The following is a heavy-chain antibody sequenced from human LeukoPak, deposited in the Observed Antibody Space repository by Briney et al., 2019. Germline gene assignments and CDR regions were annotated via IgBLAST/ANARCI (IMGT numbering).Heavy chain of an antibody. V-gene: IGHV4-59*01. CDR1: GGSISSYY. J-gene: IGHJ4*02. CDR2: IYYSGTT. D-gene: IGHD6-13*01. Sequence: PSETLSLTCTVSGGSISSYYWSWIRQPPGKGLEWIGYIYYSGTTNYNPSLKSRVTISVDTSKNQFSLKLSSVTAADTAVYYCARGVYIAAAQYSYWGQGTLVTVSS. CDR3: ARGVYIAAAQYSY.